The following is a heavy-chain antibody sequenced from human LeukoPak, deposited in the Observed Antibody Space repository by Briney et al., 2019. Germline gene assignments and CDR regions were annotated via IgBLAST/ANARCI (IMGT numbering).Heavy chain of an antibody. D-gene: IGHD1-26*01. V-gene: IGHV3-23*01. CDR3: ARGLVGAKIRRYFDY. CDR1: GFTFSTYA. CDR2: LSGGGAAT. J-gene: IGHJ4*02. Sequence: GGSLRLSCAASGFTFSTYAMSWVRQAPGKGLEWVSSLSGGGAATSYADSVKGRFTISRDNSKNTLFLQTNSLRAEDTAAYYCARGLVGAKIRRYFDYWGQGTLLTVSS.